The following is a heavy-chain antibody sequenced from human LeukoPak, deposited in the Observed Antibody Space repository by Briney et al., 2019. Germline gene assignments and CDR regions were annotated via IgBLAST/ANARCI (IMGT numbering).Heavy chain of an antibody. CDR3: AREVPAKVWFDP. CDR2: IANDERYK. Sequence: GGSLRLSCAASGFSVSGKFMSWVRQAPGKGLEWVAVIANDERYKFYVESVKGRFTISKDNAKNTLYLQMSNLRAEDTAVYFCAREVPAKVWFDPWGQGTLVTVS. V-gene: IGHV3-30*03. J-gene: IGHJ5*02. CDR1: GFSVSGKF.